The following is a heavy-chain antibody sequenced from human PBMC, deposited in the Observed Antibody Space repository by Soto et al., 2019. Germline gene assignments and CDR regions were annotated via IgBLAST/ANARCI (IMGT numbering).Heavy chain of an antibody. J-gene: IGHJ4*02. CDR2: IYYSGST. CDR1: GGSRDRGGFS. V-gene: IGHV4-31*11. D-gene: IGHD4-17*01. Sequence: TPALARAVPGGSRDRGGFSWGVFRPHPGKGLEWIGYIYYSGSTYYNPSLKSRVTISVDTSKNQFSLKLSSVTAADTAVYYCASGFGDYGDYTVDYRGQGTLVTVSS. CDR3: ASGFGDYGDYTVDY.